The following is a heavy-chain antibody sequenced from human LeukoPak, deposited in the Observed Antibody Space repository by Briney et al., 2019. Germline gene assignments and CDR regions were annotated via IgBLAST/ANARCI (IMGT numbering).Heavy chain of an antibody. CDR3: ARAAWYYYGSSGYSNWFDP. Sequence: KPSETLSLTCTVSGGSISSYYWSWLRQPPGKGLEWIGYIYYSGSTNYNPPLKSRVTISADTWKNQFSLKLTSVTAADTAVYYCARAAWYYYGSSGYSNWFDPWGQGTLVTVSS. CDR1: GGSISSYY. CDR2: IYYSGST. V-gene: IGHV4-59*01. J-gene: IGHJ5*02. D-gene: IGHD3-22*01.